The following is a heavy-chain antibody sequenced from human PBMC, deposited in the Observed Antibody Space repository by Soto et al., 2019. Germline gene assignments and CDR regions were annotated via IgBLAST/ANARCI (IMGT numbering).Heavy chain of an antibody. V-gene: IGHV1-46*01. CDR1: GYTFTSYY. CDR3: ARDSRYYYDSSGYYYVFDY. J-gene: IGHJ4*02. D-gene: IGHD3-22*01. CDR2: INPSSGST. Sequence: ASVKVSCKASGYTFTSYYMHWVRQAPGQGLEWMGVINPSSGSTNYAQKFQGRVTMTRDTSTSTVFMELSSLRSEDTAVYHCARDSRYYYDSSGYYYVFDYWGQGTLVTVSS.